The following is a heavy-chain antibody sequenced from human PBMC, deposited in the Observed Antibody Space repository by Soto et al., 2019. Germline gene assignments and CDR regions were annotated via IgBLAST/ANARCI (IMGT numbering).Heavy chain of an antibody. V-gene: IGHV3-9*01. CDR2: ISWNSGSI. CDR3: AKSPRGLGWFGELLLTYFDY. Sequence: GGSLRLSCAASGFTFDDYAMHWVRQAPGKGLEWVSGISWNSGSIGYADSVKGRFTISRDNAKNSLYLQMNSLRAEDTALYYCAKSPRGLGWFGELLLTYFDYWGQGTLVTVSS. CDR1: GFTFDDYA. D-gene: IGHD3-10*01. J-gene: IGHJ4*02.